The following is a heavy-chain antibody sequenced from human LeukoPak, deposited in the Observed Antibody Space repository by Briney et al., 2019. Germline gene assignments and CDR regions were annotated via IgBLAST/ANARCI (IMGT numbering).Heavy chain of an antibody. CDR3: ATRGRTWDLES. CDR1: GFTFSSYA. D-gene: IGHD3-16*01. J-gene: IGHJ4*02. Sequence: GGSLRLSCGASGFTFSSYAMHWVRQAPGKGLEWVAVVSYDGSTKYYADSVKGRFTISRDNSKNTVYLQMNSLRAEDTAVYYCATRGRTWDLESWGQGTLLTVSS. V-gene: IGHV3-33*01. CDR2: VSYDGSTK.